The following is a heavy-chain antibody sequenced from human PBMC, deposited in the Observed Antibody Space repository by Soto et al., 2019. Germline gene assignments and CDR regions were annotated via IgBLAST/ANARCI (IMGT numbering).Heavy chain of an antibody. Sequence: QVQLQQWGAGLLKPSETLSLTCAVYGGSFSGYQWSWIRQTPGKGLEWIGEINDSGNINYNPSLKSRVTILLYTPKQQISLKLSSVTAADTAVYFCARGLILWFGELSRRGGYYYYMDVWGKGTTVTVSS. J-gene: IGHJ6*03. D-gene: IGHD3-10*01. CDR3: ARGLILWFGELSRRGGYYYYMDV. CDR1: GGSFSGYQ. V-gene: IGHV4-34*01. CDR2: INDSGNI.